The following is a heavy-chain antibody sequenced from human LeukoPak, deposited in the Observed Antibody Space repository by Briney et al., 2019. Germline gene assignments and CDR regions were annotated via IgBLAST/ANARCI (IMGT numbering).Heavy chain of an antibody. Sequence: GGSLRLSCAGSGFTVSGNCMTWVRQAPGKGLEWVSVISSGGNTYYADSAKGRFTISRDSSKDTLYLQMNSLSGEDTAVYYCARARTTVTSFDYWGQGTLVTVSS. D-gene: IGHD4-17*01. CDR3: ARARTTVTSFDY. CDR1: GFTVSGNC. CDR2: ISSGGNT. J-gene: IGHJ4*02. V-gene: IGHV3-66*01.